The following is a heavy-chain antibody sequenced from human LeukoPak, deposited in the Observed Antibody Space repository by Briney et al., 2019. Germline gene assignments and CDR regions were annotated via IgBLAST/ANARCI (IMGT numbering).Heavy chain of an antibody. Sequence: GGSLRLSCAASGFTFDDYAMHWVRQAPGKGLEGVSGISWNSGSIGYAGSVKGRFTISRDNAKNSLYLQMNSLRAEDTALYYCAKDLSAVGYGQTPFDYWGQGTLVTVSS. CDR2: ISWNSGSI. CDR1: GFTFDDYA. V-gene: IGHV3-9*01. CDR3: AKDLSAVGYGQTPFDY. D-gene: IGHD4-17*01. J-gene: IGHJ4*02.